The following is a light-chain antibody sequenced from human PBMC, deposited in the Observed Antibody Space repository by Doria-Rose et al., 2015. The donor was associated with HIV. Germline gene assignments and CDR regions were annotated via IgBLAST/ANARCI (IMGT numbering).Light chain of an antibody. V-gene: IGKV3-20*01. CDR3: HQYGTSWT. CDR1: QSFSSTY. CDR2: DGS. J-gene: IGKJ1*01. Sequence: TQSPGTLSLSPGERATLSCRASQSFSSTYLAWYQQKPGQAPSLLIYDGSTRTTGVPDRFSASGSGSDFTLTINRLEPEDFALYYCHQYGTSWTFGQGTKVEI.